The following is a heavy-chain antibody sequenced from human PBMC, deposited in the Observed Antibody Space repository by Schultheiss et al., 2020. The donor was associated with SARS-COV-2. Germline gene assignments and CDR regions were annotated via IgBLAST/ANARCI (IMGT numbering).Heavy chain of an antibody. J-gene: IGHJ4*02. D-gene: IGHD2-2*01. CDR3: ARVGCSSTSCYQNDY. CDR2: IYYSGST. CDR1: GGSISSYY. V-gene: IGHV4-59*01. Sequence: SETLSLTCTVSGGSISSYYWSWIRQHPGKGLEWIGYIYYSGSTYYNPSLKSRVTISVDTSKNQFSLKLSSVTAADTAVYYCARVGCSSTSCYQNDYWGQGTLVTVSS.